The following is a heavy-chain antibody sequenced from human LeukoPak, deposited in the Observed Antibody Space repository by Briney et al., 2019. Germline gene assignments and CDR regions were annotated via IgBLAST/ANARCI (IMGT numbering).Heavy chain of an antibody. CDR1: GFTVSSNY. CDR3: ARDRSRLSYYFDY. Sequence: GGSLRLSCAASGFTVSSNYMSWVRQAPGKGLEWVSVIYSGGSTYYADSVKGRFTISRDNSKNTLYLQMNSLRAEDTAVYYCARDRSRLSYYFDYWGQGTLVTVSS. D-gene: IGHD3-16*02. J-gene: IGHJ4*02. CDR2: IYSGGST. V-gene: IGHV3-66*01.